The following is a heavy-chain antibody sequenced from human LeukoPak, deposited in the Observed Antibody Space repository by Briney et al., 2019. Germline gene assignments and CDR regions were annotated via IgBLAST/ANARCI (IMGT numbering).Heavy chain of an antibody. CDR1: DFSINTNY. CDR2: IYSGGST. CDR3: ARVVGYSYGYYYYMDV. V-gene: IGHV3-53*01. J-gene: IGHJ6*03. Sequence: GGSLRLSCAASDFSINTNYMSWVRQAPGKGLEWVSVIYSGGSTYYADSVKGRFTISRDNSKNTLYLQMNSLRAEDTAVYYCARVVGYSYGYYYYMDVWGKGTTVTVSS. D-gene: IGHD5-18*01.